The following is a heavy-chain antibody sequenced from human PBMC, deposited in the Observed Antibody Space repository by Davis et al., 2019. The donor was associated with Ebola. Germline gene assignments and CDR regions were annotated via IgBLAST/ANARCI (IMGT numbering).Heavy chain of an antibody. Sequence: GSLRLSCTVSGDSISSYYWSWIRQPPGKGLEWIGYIYYSGSTNYNPSLKSRVTMSLDTSKSQFSLKLSSVTAADTAVYYCASLDYYGMDVWGQGTTVTVSS. CDR3: ASLDYYGMDV. J-gene: IGHJ6*02. CDR2: IYYSGST. CDR1: GDSISSYY. V-gene: IGHV4-59*01.